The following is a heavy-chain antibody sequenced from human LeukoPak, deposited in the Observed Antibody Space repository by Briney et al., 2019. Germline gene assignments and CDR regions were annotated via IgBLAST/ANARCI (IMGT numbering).Heavy chain of an antibody. D-gene: IGHD4-17*01. CDR2: IYYSGST. Sequence: SETLSLTCTVSGGSLSSSSYYWGWIRQPPGKGLEWIGSIYYSGSTYYNPSLKSRVTISVDTSKNQFSLKLSSVTAADTAVYYCARHLTVYYFDYWGQGTLVTVSS. J-gene: IGHJ4*02. V-gene: IGHV4-39*01. CDR3: ARHLTVYYFDY. CDR1: GGSLSSSSYY.